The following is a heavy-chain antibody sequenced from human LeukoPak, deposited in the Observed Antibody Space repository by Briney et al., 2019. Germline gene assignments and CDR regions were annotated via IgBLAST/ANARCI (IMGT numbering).Heavy chain of an antibody. V-gene: IGHV1-2*02. J-gene: IGHJ6*02. CDR1: GYTFIGYY. D-gene: IGHD2/OR15-2a*01. Sequence: ASVKVSCKASGYTFIGYYIHWVRQAPGQGLEWMGWINPNSGGTNYAQKFQGGVTMTRDTSITTAYMELSRLRSDDTAVYYCARAEILYTAGGMDVWGQGTTVTVSS. CDR3: ARAEILYTAGGMDV. CDR2: INPNSGGT.